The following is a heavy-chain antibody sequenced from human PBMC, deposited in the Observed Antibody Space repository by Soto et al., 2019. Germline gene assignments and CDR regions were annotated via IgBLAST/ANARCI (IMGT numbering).Heavy chain of an antibody. Sequence: SETLSLTCTVSGCTISSSGYYWGWIRQPPGKGLEWIGRIYYSGSTYYNPSLKSRVTISVDTSKNQFSLKLGSVTAADTAVYYCARGVRIVVVPAAKGPFHMDVWGKGTTVTVSS. CDR3: ARGVRIVVVPAAKGPFHMDV. D-gene: IGHD2-2*01. CDR2: IYYSGST. V-gene: IGHV4-39*01. J-gene: IGHJ6*03. CDR1: GCTISSSGYY.